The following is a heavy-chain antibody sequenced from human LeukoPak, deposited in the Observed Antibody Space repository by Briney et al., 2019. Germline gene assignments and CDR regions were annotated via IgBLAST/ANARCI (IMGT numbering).Heavy chain of an antibody. CDR2: ISSSGSTI. V-gene: IGHV3-48*03. CDR3: ARDGYCSGGDCSNTPGVFDY. CDR1: GFTFSSYE. J-gene: IGHJ4*02. Sequence: PGGSLRLSCAASGFTFSSYEMNWVRQAPGKGLEWVSYISSSGSTIYYADSVQGRFTISRDNAKNSLYLQMHSLRAEDTAVYYCARDGYCSGGDCSNTPGVFDYWGQGTLVTVSS. D-gene: IGHD2-15*01.